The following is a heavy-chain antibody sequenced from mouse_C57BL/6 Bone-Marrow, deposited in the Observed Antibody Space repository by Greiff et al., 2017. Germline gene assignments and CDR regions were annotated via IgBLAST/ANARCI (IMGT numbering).Heavy chain of an antibody. D-gene: IGHD4-1*01. CDR1: GYAFSSSW. CDR3: ASELFYYFDY. CDR2: IYPGDGVT. Sequence: VKLQESGPELVKPGASVKISCKASGYAFSSSWMNWVKRRPGKGLEWIGRIYPGDGVTNYNGKFKGKATLTADKSSSTAYMQLSSLTSEDSAVYFCASELFYYFDYWGQGTTLTVSS. V-gene: IGHV1-82*01. J-gene: IGHJ2*01.